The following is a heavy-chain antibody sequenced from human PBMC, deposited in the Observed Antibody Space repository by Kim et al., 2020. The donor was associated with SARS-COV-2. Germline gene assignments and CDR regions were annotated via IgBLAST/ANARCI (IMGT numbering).Heavy chain of an antibody. CDR1: GFPFKNFG. Sequence: GGSLRLSCAASGFPFKNFGLAWVRQAPGKGLEWVSSVSTSGGNTNYADSVKGRFTISRDNSKNTVYLQMNSLRAEDTAIYFCARGSSGWHSSYWGQGTLVTVSS. V-gene: IGHV3-23*01. CDR2: VSTSGGNT. J-gene: IGHJ4*02. D-gene: IGHD6-25*01. CDR3: ARGSSGWHSSY.